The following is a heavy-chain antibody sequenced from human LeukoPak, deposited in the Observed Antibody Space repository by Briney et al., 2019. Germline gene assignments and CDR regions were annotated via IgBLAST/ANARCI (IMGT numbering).Heavy chain of an antibody. J-gene: IGHJ4*02. Sequence: PGGSLRLSCAASGFTFSDYYMSWIRQAPGKGLEWVSYISSSGNPISYADSVEGRFTISRDNTKKSLYLQMNSLRAEDTAVYYCAKVSGWVFDYWGQGTLVTVSS. CDR3: AKVSGWVFDY. CDR1: GFTFSDYY. D-gene: IGHD6-19*01. V-gene: IGHV3-11*01. CDR2: ISSSGNPI.